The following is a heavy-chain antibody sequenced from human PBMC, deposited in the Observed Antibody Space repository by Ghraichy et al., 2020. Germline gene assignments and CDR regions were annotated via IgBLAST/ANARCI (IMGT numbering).Heavy chain of an antibody. CDR3: ARDFVAAAATAFDI. Sequence: ASLKVSCKASGSTFTSNGITWVRQSPGQVHEWMGWISAYDGNTNYAQRFQGRVTMTTDTSTSTAYMDLRSLRSDDTAVYYCARDFVAAAATAFDIWGQGTMVTVSS. D-gene: IGHD6-13*01. V-gene: IGHV1-18*04. CDR1: GSTFTSNG. J-gene: IGHJ3*02. CDR2: ISAYDGNT.